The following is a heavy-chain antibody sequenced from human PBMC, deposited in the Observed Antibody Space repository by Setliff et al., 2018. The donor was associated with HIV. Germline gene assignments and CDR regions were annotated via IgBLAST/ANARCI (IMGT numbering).Heavy chain of an antibody. Sequence: SETLSLTCTVSGSSFSSGIYYWTWIRQQPGKGLEWIGYISYSGSTYYNPSLKSRVTISIDRSKNQFSLKLTSVTTADTAVYYCARRGIIAGTTDFWGQGTPVTVSS. CDR3: ARRGIIAGTTDF. CDR2: ISYSGST. D-gene: IGHD1-7*01. V-gene: IGHV4-31*03. CDR1: GSSFSSGIYY. J-gene: IGHJ4*02.